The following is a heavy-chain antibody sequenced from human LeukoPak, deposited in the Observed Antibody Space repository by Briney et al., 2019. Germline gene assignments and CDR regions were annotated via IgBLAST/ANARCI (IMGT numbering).Heavy chain of an antibody. V-gene: IGHV3-33*06. J-gene: IGHJ4*02. CDR3: AKDIERGFDYTNSLDY. CDR1: GFTFNSHG. CDR2: IWSDGTEK. Sequence: GGSLRLSCAASGFTFNSHGMHWVRQAPGKGLEWVAVIWSDGTEKYYADSVKGRYAISRDDSNKMVYLQMNSLRVEDTAVYYCAKDIERGFDYTNSLDYWGQGTLVTVSS. D-gene: IGHD4-11*01.